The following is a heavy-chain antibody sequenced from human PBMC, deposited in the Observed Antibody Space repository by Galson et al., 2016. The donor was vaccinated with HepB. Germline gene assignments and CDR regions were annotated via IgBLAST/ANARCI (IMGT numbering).Heavy chain of an antibody. D-gene: IGHD3-16*01. CDR3: AKDNPLSPGAFGY. J-gene: IGHJ4*02. V-gene: IGHV3-43*01. CDR1: GFTFGDYT. CDR2: ITWYGGDT. Sequence: SLRLSCAASGFTFGDYTMHWVRQTPEKGLEWVSLITWYGGDTYYADSVKGRFTISRDNSKNSLYLQMNSLRTEDTALYYCAKDNPLSPGAFGYWGQGTLVTVSS.